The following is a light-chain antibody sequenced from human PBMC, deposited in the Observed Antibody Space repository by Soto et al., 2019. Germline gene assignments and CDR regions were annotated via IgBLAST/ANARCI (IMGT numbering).Light chain of an antibody. Sequence: SARVHPRLVSGAPGQADTTSRTKTRIDAGGCNSVPRYQQHPGKGPKLMNYDVCERPSGAPDRFSGSKSGNTASLTISGLQAEDEADYYCCSYAVTFYVFGTGTKVTVL. CDR3: CSYAVTFYV. CDR2: DVC. J-gene: IGLJ1*01. CDR1: RIDAGGCNS. V-gene: IGLV2-11*02.